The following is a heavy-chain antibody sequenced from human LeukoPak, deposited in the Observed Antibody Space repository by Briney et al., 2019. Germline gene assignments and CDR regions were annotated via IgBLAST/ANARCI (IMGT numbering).Heavy chain of an antibody. CDR1: GYTFTSYD. D-gene: IGHD1-1*01. J-gene: IGHJ6*03. CDR2: VNPISGNT. Sequence: ASVKVSCKASGYTFTSYDINWVRQAPRQGLEWMGWVNPISGNTGYAQKFQGRVTITRNTSINTAYMELSSLRSEDTAVYYCARGTRLIIYYMDVWGKGTTVTVSS. V-gene: IGHV1-8*01. CDR3: ARGTRLIIYYMDV.